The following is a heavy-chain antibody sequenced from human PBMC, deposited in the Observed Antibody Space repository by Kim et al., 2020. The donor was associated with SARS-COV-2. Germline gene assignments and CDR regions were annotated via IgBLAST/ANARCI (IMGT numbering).Heavy chain of an antibody. Sequence: GGSLRLSCAASGFTFSSYAMHWVRQAPGKGLEWVAVISYDGSNKYYADSVKGRFTISRDNSKNTLYLQMNSLRAEDTAVYYCARNRDRFGELFYYFDYWG. J-gene: IGHJ4*01. CDR1: GFTFSSYA. CDR3: ARNRDRFGELFYYFDY. D-gene: IGHD3-10*01. CDR2: ISYDGSNK. V-gene: IGHV3-30*04.